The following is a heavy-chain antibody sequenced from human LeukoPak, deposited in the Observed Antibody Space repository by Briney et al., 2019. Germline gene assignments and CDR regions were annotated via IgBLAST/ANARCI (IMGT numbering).Heavy chain of an antibody. J-gene: IGHJ2*01. D-gene: IGHD1-14*01. Sequence: GGSLTLSCVGSGFTFSTYWMSWVRQAPGKGLEWVANIRQDGGEKHYVDSVKGRFSISRDDARNSLYLQMNRLTAEDTAVYYCARVSESEWSFDLWGRGTLVTVSS. CDR3: ARVSESEWSFDL. CDR2: IRQDGGEK. CDR1: GFTFSTYW. V-gene: IGHV3-7*01.